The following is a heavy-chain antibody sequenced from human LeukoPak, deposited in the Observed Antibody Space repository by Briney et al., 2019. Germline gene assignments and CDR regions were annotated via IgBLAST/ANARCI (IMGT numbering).Heavy chain of an antibody. CDR3: ARALYCSGGSCYYYYGMDV. J-gene: IGHJ6*02. V-gene: IGHV1-69*13. CDR1: GGTFSSYA. Sequence: SVKVSCTASGGTFSSYAISWVRQAPGQGLEWMGGISPIFGTANYAQKFQGRVTITADESPSTAYMELSSLRSEDTAVYYCARALYCSGGSCYYYYGMDVWGQGTTVTVSS. D-gene: IGHD2-15*01. CDR2: ISPIFGTA.